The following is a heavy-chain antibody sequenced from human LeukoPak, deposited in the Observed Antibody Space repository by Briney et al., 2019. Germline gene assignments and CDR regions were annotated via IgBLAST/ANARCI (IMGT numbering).Heavy chain of an antibody. D-gene: IGHD3-9*01. V-gene: IGHV3-23*01. CDR1: EFTFSSYA. Sequence: GGSLRLSCAASEFTFSSYAMSWVRQAPGKGLEWVSAISGSGGSTYYADSVKGRFTISRDNSKNTLYLQMNSLRAEDTAVYYCAKGFYYDILTGYTDWGQGTLVTVSS. J-gene: IGHJ4*02. CDR2: ISGSGGST. CDR3: AKGFYYDILTGYTD.